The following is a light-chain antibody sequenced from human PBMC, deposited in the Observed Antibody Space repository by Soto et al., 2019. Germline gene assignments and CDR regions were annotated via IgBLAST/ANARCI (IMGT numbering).Light chain of an antibody. J-gene: IGKJ1*01. CDR3: QQFHRYPVT. V-gene: IGKV1-5*03. CDR2: KAA. Sequence: DIQMTQSPSTLSASVGDRVTITCRASQSIDSWLAWYQPNPGKAPNLLIYKAASLESGVPSRFSGSGSRTEFTLTFSSLQPYDSSTYYCQQFHRYPVTFGQGTKVDI. CDR1: QSIDSW.